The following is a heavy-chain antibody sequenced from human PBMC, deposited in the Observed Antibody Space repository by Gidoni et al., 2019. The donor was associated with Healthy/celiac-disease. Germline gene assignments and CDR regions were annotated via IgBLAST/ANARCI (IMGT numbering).Heavy chain of an antibody. CDR3: AKDLLSGSYYSEYYYYYGMDV. D-gene: IGHD3-10*01. V-gene: IGHV3-9*01. CDR2: ISWNSGSI. J-gene: IGHJ6*02. CDR1: GFTFDDYA. Sequence: EVQLVESGGGLVQPGRSLRLSCAASGFTFDDYAMHWARQAPGKGLEWVSGISWNSGSIGYADSVKGRFTISRDNAKNSLYLQMNSLRAEDTALYYCAKDLLSGSYYSEYYYYYGMDVWGQGTTVTVSS.